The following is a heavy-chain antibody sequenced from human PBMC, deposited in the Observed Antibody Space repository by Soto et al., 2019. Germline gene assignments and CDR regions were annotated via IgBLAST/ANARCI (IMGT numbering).Heavy chain of an antibody. D-gene: IGHD3-22*01. CDR1: GYRFTSYW. CDR2: IYPGDSDT. J-gene: IGHJ4*02. Sequence: PGESLKSSCKGSGYRFTSYWIGWVRQMHGKGLEWMGIIYPGDSDTRYSPSFQGQVTISADKSISTAYLQWSSLKASDTAMYYCARRYYYDSSGYYSGNPFDYWGQGTLVTVS. CDR3: ARRYYYDSSGYYSGNPFDY. V-gene: IGHV5-51*01.